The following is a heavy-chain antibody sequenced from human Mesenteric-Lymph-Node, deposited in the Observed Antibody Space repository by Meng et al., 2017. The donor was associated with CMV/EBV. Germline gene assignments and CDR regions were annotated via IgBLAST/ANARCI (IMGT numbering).Heavy chain of an antibody. V-gene: IGHV4-34*01. D-gene: IGHD2-2*02. CDR2: INHSGST. Sequence: GSLRLSCAVYGGSFSGYYWSWIRQPPGKGLEWIGEINHSGSTNYNPSLKSRVTISVDTSKNQFSLKLSSVTAADTAVYYCARVTVVPAAIYYYYYYGMDVWGQGTTVTVSS. J-gene: IGHJ6*02. CDR3: ARVTVVPAAIYYYYYYGMDV. CDR1: GGSFSGYY.